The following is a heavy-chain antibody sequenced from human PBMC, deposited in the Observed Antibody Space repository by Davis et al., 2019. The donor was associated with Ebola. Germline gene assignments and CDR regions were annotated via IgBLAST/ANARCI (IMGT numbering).Heavy chain of an antibody. CDR1: GGSISSYY. CDR2: IYYSGST. D-gene: IGHD5-12*01. V-gene: IGHV4-59*12. J-gene: IGHJ6*02. Sequence: SETLSLTCTVSGGSISSYYWSWIRQPPGKGLGWIGYIYYSGSTNYNPSFKSRVTISVDTSKNQFSLNLRPVTAADTAVYYGARGGGYGGYGMDVWGQGTTVTVSS. CDR3: ARGGGYGGYGMDV.